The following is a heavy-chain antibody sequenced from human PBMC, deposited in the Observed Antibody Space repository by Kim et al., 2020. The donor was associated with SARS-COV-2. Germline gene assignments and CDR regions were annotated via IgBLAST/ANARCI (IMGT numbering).Heavy chain of an antibody. J-gene: IGHJ6*02. CDR1: GGSFSGYY. V-gene: IGHV4-34*01. D-gene: IGHD6-6*01. CDR2: INHSGST. Sequence: SETLSLTCAVYGGSFSGYYWSWIRQPPGKGLEWIGEINHSGSTNYNPSLKSRVTISVDTSKNQFSLKLSSVTAADTAVYYCASLYSSSSSRYYYYGMDVWGQGTTVTVSS. CDR3: ASLYSSSSSRYYYYGMDV.